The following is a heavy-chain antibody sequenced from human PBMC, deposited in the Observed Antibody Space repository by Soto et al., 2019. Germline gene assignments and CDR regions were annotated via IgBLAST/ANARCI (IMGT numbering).Heavy chain of an antibody. V-gene: IGHV1-69*01. J-gene: IGHJ6*02. D-gene: IGHD2-2*01. Sequence: QVQLVQSGAEVKKPGSSVKVSCKSSGRTFSSHSMSWVRQAPGQGLEWMGGIIPIFGPANFAKKFQGRVTITADESTTTAYTELSSLRSEDTAVYYCATGSFTSTGGRIGYHYNAMDVWGQGTTVTVSS. CDR2: IIPIFGPA. CDR3: ATGSFTSTGGRIGYHYNAMDV. CDR1: GRTFSSHS.